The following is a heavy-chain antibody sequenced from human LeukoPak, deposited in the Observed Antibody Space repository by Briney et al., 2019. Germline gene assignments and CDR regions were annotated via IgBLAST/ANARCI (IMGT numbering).Heavy chain of an antibody. D-gene: IGHD2-2*01. CDR3: ARDSANRLYCSSTSCHYYFDY. Sequence: ASVKASCKASGYTFTSYAMHWVRQAPGQRLEWMGWINAGNGNTKYSQKFQGRVTITRDTSASTAYMELSSLRSEDTAVYYCARDSANRLYCSSTSCHYYFDYWGQGTLVTVSS. CDR1: GYTFTSYA. V-gene: IGHV1-3*01. CDR2: INAGNGNT. J-gene: IGHJ4*02.